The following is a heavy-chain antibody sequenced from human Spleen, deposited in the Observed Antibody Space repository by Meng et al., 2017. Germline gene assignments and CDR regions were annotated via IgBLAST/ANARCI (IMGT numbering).Heavy chain of an antibody. D-gene: IGHD3-9*01. CDR3: ARDYDVLTDGGHADY. CDR1: GYTFIGYY. J-gene: IGHJ4*02. CDR2: INPNSGGT. Sequence: ASVKVSCKASGYTFIGYYMHWVRQAPGQGLEWMGRINPNSGGTNYAQKFQGRVTMTRDTSISTAYMELSRLRSDDTAVYYCARDYDVLTDGGHADYWGQGTLVTVSS. V-gene: IGHV1-2*06.